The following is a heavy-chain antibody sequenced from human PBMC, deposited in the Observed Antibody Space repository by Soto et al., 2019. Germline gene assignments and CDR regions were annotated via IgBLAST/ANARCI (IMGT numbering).Heavy chain of an antibody. CDR3: ANKGSSAQSQGAFEC. CDR2: VSYDGTTK. J-gene: IGHJ4*02. CDR1: GFTFSDYG. Sequence: QVQLVESGGGVVQPGRSLRLSCAASGFTFSDYGIHWVRQAPGKGLEWVAVVSYDGTTKYYADSVKGRFTISRDNSKNTLYLQVTSLTVEDTAVYYCANKGSSAQSQGAFECWGQGTLVTVSS. D-gene: IGHD2-2*01. V-gene: IGHV3-30*18.